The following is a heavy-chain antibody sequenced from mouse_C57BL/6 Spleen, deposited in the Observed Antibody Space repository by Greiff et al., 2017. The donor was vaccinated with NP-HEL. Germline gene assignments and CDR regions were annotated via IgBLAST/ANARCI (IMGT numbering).Heavy chain of an antibody. CDR1: GYAFTNYL. V-gene: IGHV1-54*01. CDR3: AREWISGNGSSSCAMDY. D-gene: IGHD1-1*01. CDR2: INPGSGGT. Sequence: VQLQQSGAELVRPGTSVKVSCKASGYAFTNYLIEWVKQRPGQGLEWIGVINPGSGGTNYNEKFKGKATLTADKSSSTAYMQLSSLTSEDSAVYFGAREWISGNGSSSCAMDYWGQGTSVTVSS. J-gene: IGHJ4*01.